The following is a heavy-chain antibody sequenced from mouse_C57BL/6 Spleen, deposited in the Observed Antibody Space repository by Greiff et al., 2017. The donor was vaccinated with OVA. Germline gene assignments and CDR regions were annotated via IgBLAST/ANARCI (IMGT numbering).Heavy chain of an antibody. CDR2: IDPSDSYT. V-gene: IGHV1-50*01. CDR1: GYTFTSYW. D-gene: IGHD1-1*01. CDR3: ARGYGSSWFAY. J-gene: IGHJ3*01. Sequence: VQLQQPGAELVKPGASVKLSCKASGYTFTSYWMQWVKQRPGQGLEWIGEIDPSDSYTNYNQKFKGKATLTVDTSSSTAYMQLSSLTSEDSAVYYCARGYGSSWFAYWGQGTLVTVSA.